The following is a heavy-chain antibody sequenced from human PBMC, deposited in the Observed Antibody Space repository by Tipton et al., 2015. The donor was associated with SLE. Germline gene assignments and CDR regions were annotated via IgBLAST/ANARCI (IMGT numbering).Heavy chain of an antibody. CDR2: INHSGST. J-gene: IGHJ5*02. CDR1: GGSFSGYY. D-gene: IGHD2-2*01. V-gene: IGHV4-34*01. Sequence: TLSLTCAVYGGSFSGYYWSWIRQPPGKGLEWIGEINHSGSTNYNPSLKRRVTISVDTSKNQFSLKLSSVTAADTAVYYCARGSLHYQLLSWFDPWGQGTLVTVSS. CDR3: ARGSLHYQLLSWFDP.